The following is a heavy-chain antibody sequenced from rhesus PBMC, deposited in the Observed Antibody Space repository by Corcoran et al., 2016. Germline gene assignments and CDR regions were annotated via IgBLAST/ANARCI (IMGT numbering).Heavy chain of an antibody. CDR1: VGSFSGHY. CDR3: ARVVLGYSGYYFDY. Sequence: QVQLQESGPGLVKPSETLSLTCAVSVGSFSGHYWGWIRQPPGAGLEWIGDISGSSGSTDYNPSLKSRVTISTDTSKNQFSLKLSSVTAADTAVYYCARVVLGYSGYYFDYWGQGVLVTVSS. CDR2: ISGSSGST. V-gene: IGHV4-165*01. D-gene: IGHD5-42*01. J-gene: IGHJ4*01.